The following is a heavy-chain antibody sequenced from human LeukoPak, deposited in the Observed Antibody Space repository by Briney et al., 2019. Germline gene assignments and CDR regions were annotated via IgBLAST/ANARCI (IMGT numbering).Heavy chain of an antibody. V-gene: IGHV3-23*01. CDR3: AKELHGSGNYAFDY. D-gene: IGHD3-10*01. J-gene: IGHJ4*02. CDR2: VSVNGGTT. Sequence: GGSLRLSCAASGFTFSSCALSWVRQAPGKGLEWVSAVSVNGGTTYYADSVKGRFTISRDNSKNTLYLQMNSLRAEDTAVYFCAKELHGSGNYAFDYWGQGTLVTVSS. CDR1: GFTFSSCA.